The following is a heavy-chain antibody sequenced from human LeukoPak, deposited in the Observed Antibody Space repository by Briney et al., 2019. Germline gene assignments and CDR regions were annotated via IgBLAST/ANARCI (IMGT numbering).Heavy chain of an antibody. V-gene: IGHV3-23*01. Sequence: GGSLRLSCAASGFTFSSYAMHWVRQAPGKGLEWVADISGDGGRTYHADPVKGRFTISRDSSKNQLYLQMNDLRAEDSAVYYCAKAPRGFQWFVDSWGQGSLVTVSS. CDR3: AKAPRGFQWFVDS. CDR1: GFTFSSYA. J-gene: IGHJ4*02. CDR2: ISGDGGRT. D-gene: IGHD3-22*01.